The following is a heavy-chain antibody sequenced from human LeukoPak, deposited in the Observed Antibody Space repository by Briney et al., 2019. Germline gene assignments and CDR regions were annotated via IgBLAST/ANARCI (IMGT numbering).Heavy chain of an antibody. V-gene: IGHV4-59*01. Sequence: SETLSLTCTVSGGSISTYYWSWIRQPPGKGLEWIGYIYYSGSTNYNPSLKSRVTISVDTSKNQFSLKLSSVTAADTAVYYCARGGRKSGYYFDYWGQGTLVTVSS. CDR2: IYYSGST. J-gene: IGHJ4*02. CDR3: ARGGRKSGYYFDY. D-gene: IGHD3-10*01. CDR1: GGSISTYY.